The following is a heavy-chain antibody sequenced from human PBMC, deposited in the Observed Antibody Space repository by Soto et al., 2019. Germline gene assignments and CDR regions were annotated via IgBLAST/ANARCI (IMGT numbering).Heavy chain of an antibody. J-gene: IGHJ6*02. CDR2: INPNNGDT. CDR1: GYTFTGFY. D-gene: IGHD6-13*01. Sequence: SVKVSCKASGYTFTGFYIHWVRQAPGQGLEWMGWINPNNGDTNYALNFQGRVSLTRDTSTSTAYMELSRLRFDDTDVYYCASIALTDAIGEYYGVDVWGQGTTVTVSS. CDR3: ASIALTDAIGEYYGVDV. V-gene: IGHV1-2*02.